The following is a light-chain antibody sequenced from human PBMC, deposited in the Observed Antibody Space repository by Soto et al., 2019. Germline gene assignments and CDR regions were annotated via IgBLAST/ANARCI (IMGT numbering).Light chain of an antibody. V-gene: IGLV2-23*02. J-gene: IGLJ1*01. CDR3: CSYAGDTTFFV. CDR2: EVN. CDR1: SSDVGSYYP. Sequence: QSALTQPASMSGSPGQSLTISCTGTSSDVGSYYPVSWFQQHPGKAPKLIIYEVNKRPSGVSDRFSGSKSGNTASLTISGLQAADEAEYYCCSYAGDTTFFVFGTGTKLTVL.